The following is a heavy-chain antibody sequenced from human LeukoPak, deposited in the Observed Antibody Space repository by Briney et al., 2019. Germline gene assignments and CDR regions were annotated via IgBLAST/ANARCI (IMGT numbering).Heavy chain of an antibody. J-gene: IGHJ3*02. Sequence: GSSVKVSCKASGGTFSSYAISWVRQAPGQGLEWMGRINPNSGGTNYAQKFQGRVTMTRDTSISTAYMELSRLRSDDTAVYYCASPSYYYEIWSAFDIWGQGTMVTVSS. CDR1: GGTFSSYA. CDR2: INPNSGGT. D-gene: IGHD3-22*01. CDR3: ASPSYYYEIWSAFDI. V-gene: IGHV1-2*06.